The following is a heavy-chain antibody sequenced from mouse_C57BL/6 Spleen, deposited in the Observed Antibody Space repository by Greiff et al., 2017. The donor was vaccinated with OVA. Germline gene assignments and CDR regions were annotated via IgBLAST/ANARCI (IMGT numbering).Heavy chain of an antibody. CDR1: GYTFTSYW. Sequence: VQLQQPGAELVRPGSSVKLSCKASGYTFTSYWMDWVKQRPGQGLEWIGNIYPSDSETHYNQKFKDKATLTVDKSSSTAYMQLSSLTSEDSAVYYCARRGTDYSNYFDYWGQGTTLTVSS. J-gene: IGHJ2*01. CDR2: IYPSDSET. CDR3: ARRGTDYSNYFDY. D-gene: IGHD2-5*01. V-gene: IGHV1-61*01.